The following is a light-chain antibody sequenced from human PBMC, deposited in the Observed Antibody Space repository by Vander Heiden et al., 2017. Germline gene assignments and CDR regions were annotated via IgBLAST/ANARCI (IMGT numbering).Light chain of an antibody. Sequence: DIQMTQSPSTLSASVGDRVTIPCRASQSISSWLAWYQQKPGKAPKLLIYKASSLESGVPSRFSGSGSGTEFTLTISSLQPDDFATYYCQQYNSHSRTFGQGTKVEIK. CDR1: QSISSW. CDR2: KAS. V-gene: IGKV1-5*03. CDR3: QQYNSHSRT. J-gene: IGKJ1*01.